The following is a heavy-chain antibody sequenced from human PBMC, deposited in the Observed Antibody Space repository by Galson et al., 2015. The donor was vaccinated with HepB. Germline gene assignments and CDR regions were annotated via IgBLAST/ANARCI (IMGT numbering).Heavy chain of an antibody. CDR3: AKSLLAYYYYMDV. CDR1: GFTFDDYA. J-gene: IGHJ6*03. Sequence: SLRLSCAASGFTFDDYAMHWVRQAPGKGLEWVSGISWNSCSIGYADSVKSRFTISRDKAKNSLYLQMNSLRAEDTALYYCAKSLLAYYYYMDVWGKGTTVTVSS. V-gene: IGHV3-9*01. CDR2: ISWNSCSI.